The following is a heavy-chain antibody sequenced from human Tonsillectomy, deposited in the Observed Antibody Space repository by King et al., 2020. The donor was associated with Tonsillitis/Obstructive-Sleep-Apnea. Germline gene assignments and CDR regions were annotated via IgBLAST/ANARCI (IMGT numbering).Heavy chain of an antibody. J-gene: IGHJ6*03. Sequence: DVQLVESGGGLVKPGGSLRLSCAASGFTFSKAWMSWVRQAPGKGLEWVGRIKSKTDGGTRDYAAPVKGRFTISRDDSENTVYLQMNSLKTEDTAVYYCTTLINGECYYYYTIDVWGKGTTVTVSS. CDR2: IKSKTDGGTR. V-gene: IGHV3-15*01. CDR1: GFTFSKAW. CDR3: TTLINGECYYYYTIDV. D-gene: IGHD1-14*01.